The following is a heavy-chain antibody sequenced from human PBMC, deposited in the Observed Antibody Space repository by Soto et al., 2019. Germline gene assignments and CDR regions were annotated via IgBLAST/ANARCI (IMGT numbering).Heavy chain of an antibody. CDR3: AKEYYYDSSGYYTIDY. Sequence: PGGSLRLSCAASGFTFSSYAMSWVRQAPGKGLEWVSAISGSGGSTYYADSVKGRFTISRDNSKNTLYLQMNSLRAEDTAVYYCAKEYYYDSSGYYTIDYWGQGTLVTVSS. D-gene: IGHD3-22*01. CDR2: ISGSGGST. V-gene: IGHV3-23*01. CDR1: GFTFSSYA. J-gene: IGHJ4*02.